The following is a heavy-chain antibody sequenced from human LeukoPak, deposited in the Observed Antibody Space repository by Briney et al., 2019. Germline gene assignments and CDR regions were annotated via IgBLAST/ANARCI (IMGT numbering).Heavy chain of an antibody. J-gene: IGHJ2*01. CDR1: GGSFSGYY. V-gene: IGHV4-59*01. CDR3: ARDRDGDYDWYFDL. CDR2: IYYSGST. Sequence: SETLSLTCAVFGGSFSGYYWNWIRQPPGKGLEWIGYIYYSGSTNYNPSLKSRVTISVDTSKNQFSLKLSSVTAADTAVYYCARDRDGDYDWYFDLWGHGTLVTVSS. D-gene: IGHD4-17*01.